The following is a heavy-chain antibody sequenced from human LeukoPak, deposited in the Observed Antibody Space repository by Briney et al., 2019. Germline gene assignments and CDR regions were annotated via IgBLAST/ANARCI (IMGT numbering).Heavy chain of an antibody. CDR3: ASPTPGYSSSWYYFDY. V-gene: IGHV4-39*01. Sequence: PSETLSLTCTVSGGSISSSSYYWGWIRQPPGKGLEWIGSIYYSGSTYYNPSLKSRATISVDTSKNQFSLKLSSVTAADTDVYYCASPTPGYSSSWYYFDYWGQGTLVTVSS. CDR2: IYYSGST. J-gene: IGHJ4*02. D-gene: IGHD6-13*01. CDR1: GGSISSSSYY.